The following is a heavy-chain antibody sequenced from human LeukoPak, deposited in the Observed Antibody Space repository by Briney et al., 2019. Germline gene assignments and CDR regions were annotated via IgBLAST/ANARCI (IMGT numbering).Heavy chain of an antibody. Sequence: HTGGSLRLSCAASGFTFSSYAMTWVRQAPGKGLEWGSTISGSGDIIYYADSVKGRFTISRDNPKNTLYLQMNSLRAEDTAVYYCARGGPAAGRFDYWGQGTLVTVSS. V-gene: IGHV3-23*01. CDR3: ARGGPAAGRFDY. J-gene: IGHJ4*02. CDR1: GFTFSSYA. D-gene: IGHD6-13*01. CDR2: ISGSGDII.